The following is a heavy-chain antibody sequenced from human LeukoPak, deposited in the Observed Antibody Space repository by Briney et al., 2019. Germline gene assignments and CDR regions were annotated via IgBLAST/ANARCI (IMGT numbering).Heavy chain of an antibody. J-gene: IGHJ4*02. CDR3: AKGAYSYEYYFDY. D-gene: IGHD5-18*01. CDR2: ISYDGSNK. Sequence: GRSLRLSCAASGFTFSSYGMHWVRQAPGKGLGGGAVISYDGSNKYYADSVKGRFTISRDNSKNTLYLQMNSLRAEDTAVYYCAKGAYSYEYYFDYWGQGTLVTVSS. V-gene: IGHV3-30*18. CDR1: GFTFSSYG.